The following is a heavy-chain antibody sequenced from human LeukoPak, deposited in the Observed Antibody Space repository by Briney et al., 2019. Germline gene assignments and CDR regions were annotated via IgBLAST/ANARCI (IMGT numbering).Heavy chain of an antibody. D-gene: IGHD5-12*01. Sequence: ASVKVSCKASGYTFSSYGIAWVRQAPGQGLEWMGWISGYNGNTNYAQKPQGRVSMTTDTSTTTAYMELRSLTSDDTALYYCARSSLGTITAGPFDYWGQGTLVTVSS. CDR2: ISGYNGNT. V-gene: IGHV1-18*01. J-gene: IGHJ4*02. CDR1: GYTFSSYG. CDR3: ARSSLGTITAGPFDY.